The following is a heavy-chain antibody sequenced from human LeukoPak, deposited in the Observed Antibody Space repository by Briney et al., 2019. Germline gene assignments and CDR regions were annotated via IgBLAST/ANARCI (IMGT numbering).Heavy chain of an antibody. J-gene: IGHJ1*01. CDR1: GFTFSSYA. D-gene: IGHD6-13*01. CDR2: ISGSGGST. V-gene: IGHV3-23*01. Sequence: GGSLRLSCAASGFTFSSYAMSWVRQAPGKGLEWVSAISGSGGSTYYADSVKGRFTISRDNSKNTLYLQMNSLRAEDTAVYYCAKDRAHRGFIAAAGTGPSPYFQHWGQGALVTVSS. CDR3: AKDRAHRGFIAAAGTGPSPYFQH.